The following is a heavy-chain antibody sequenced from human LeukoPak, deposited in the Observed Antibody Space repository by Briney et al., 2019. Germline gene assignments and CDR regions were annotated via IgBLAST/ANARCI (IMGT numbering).Heavy chain of an antibody. J-gene: IGHJ3*02. CDR1: GYTFTGYY. CDR2: INPNSGGT. V-gene: IGHV1-2*02. D-gene: IGHD4-17*01. CDR3: ARSGAYGDYEYDAFDI. Sequence: ASVKVSCKASGYTFTGYYMHWVRQAPGQGLEWMGWINPNSGGTNYAQKFQGRVTMTRDTSISTASMELTRLRSDDTAVYYCARSGAYGDYEYDAFDIWGQGTMATVSS.